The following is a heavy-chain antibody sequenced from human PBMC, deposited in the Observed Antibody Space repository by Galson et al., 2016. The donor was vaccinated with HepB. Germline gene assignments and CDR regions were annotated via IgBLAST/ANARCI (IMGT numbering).Heavy chain of an antibody. D-gene: IGHD2/OR15-2a*01. Sequence: SVKVSCKASGGTFSSYAISWVRQAPGQGLEWMGGIIPIFGTANYAQKFQGRVTITADKSTSTAYMELSSLRSEDTAVYYCAREWATVPIVNPRVSAFDTWGQGTMVTVSS. CDR2: IIPIFGTA. J-gene: IGHJ3*02. CDR3: AREWATVPIVNPRVSAFDT. CDR1: GGTFSSYA. V-gene: IGHV1-69*06.